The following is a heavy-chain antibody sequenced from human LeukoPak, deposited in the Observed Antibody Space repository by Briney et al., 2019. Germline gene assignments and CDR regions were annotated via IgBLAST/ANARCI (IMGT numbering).Heavy chain of an antibody. Sequence: GGALRLSCAASGFTFSSYDMTWVRQAPGRGLEWVSSIRPSGDHTYYGDSVKGRFTISRDNSKNTVYLQMNNMRVDDTAVYYCARVAGWHWFDPWGQGTLVTVSS. CDR2: IRPSGDHT. V-gene: IGHV3-23*01. J-gene: IGHJ5*02. D-gene: IGHD6-19*01. CDR1: GFTFSSYD. CDR3: ARVAGWHWFDP.